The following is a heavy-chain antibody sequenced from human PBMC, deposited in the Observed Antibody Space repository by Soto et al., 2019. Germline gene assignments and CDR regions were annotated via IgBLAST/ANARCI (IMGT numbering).Heavy chain of an antibody. V-gene: IGHV3-11*01. CDR2: ISSSGSTI. Sequence: GGSLRLSCAASGFTFSDYYMSWIRQAPGKGLEWVSYISSSGSTIYYADSVKGRFTVSRDNAKNSLYLQMNSLRAEDTAVYYCARGKYSSSWYELDYWGQGTLVTVSS. CDR1: GFTFSDYY. CDR3: ARGKYSSSWYELDY. J-gene: IGHJ4*02. D-gene: IGHD6-13*01.